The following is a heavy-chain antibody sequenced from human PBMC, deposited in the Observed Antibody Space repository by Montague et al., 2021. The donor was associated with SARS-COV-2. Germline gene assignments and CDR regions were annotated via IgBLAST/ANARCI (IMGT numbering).Heavy chain of an antibody. J-gene: IGHJ3*02. CDR3: ARQGGLVTMVRSIKYDVFDI. D-gene: IGHD3-10*01. Sequence: SETLSLTCSVSWHSIRSYYWGWIRQPPGKGLEWIVYINSGGGTDYNPSFRSRVTISEDMSENQISLQLRSVTAADTAVYYCARQGGLVTMVRSIKYDVFDIWGQGRMVIVSS. CDR2: INSGGGT. CDR1: WHSIRSYY. V-gene: IGHV4-59*08.